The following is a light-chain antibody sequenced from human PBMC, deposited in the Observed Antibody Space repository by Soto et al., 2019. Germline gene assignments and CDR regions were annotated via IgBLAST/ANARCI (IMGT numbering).Light chain of an antibody. Sequence: DVVMTQSPLSLPVTLGQPASISCRSSQSLIHSDGNTYLNWFQQRPGQSPRRLIYKVSDRDSGVPERFSGSGSGTDFTLKISRVEAEDVGFYYCMQGTHWPWTFGQGTEVEIK. CDR3: MQGTHWPWT. J-gene: IGKJ1*01. V-gene: IGKV2-30*02. CDR1: QSLIHSDGNTY. CDR2: KVS.